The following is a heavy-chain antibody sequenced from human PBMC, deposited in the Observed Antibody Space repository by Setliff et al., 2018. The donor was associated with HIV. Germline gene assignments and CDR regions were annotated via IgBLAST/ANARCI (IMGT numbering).Heavy chain of an antibody. Sequence: PSETLSLTCTVSGGSIGGFYWNWIRQSAGKGLQWIGRIYDTGSTKYNPSLKSRLTMSLDTSKNQFSLNLDSVTAADTAVYYCAREAVDDYARYSDYWGQGSLVTVSS. CDR1: GGSIGGFY. CDR3: AREAVDDYARYSDY. D-gene: IGHD4-17*01. J-gene: IGHJ4*02. V-gene: IGHV4-4*07. CDR2: IYDTGST.